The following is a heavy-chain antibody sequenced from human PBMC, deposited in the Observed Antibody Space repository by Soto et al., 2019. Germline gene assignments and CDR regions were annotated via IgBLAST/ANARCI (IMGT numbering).Heavy chain of an antibody. J-gene: IGHJ4*02. CDR1: GFTFNIYG. CDR3: AKDQASGQGSFDS. CDR2: ISYDGSNQ. V-gene: IGHV3-30*18. Sequence: GSLRLSCAASGFTFNIYGMHWVRQAPDKGLEWVALISYDGSNQYYADSVKGRFTISRDNSKNTLFLQMNSLRADDTAVYYCAKDQASGQGSFDSWGQGTLVTVS.